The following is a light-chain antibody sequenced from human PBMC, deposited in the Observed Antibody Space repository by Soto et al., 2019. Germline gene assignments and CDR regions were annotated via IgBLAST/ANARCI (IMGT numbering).Light chain of an antibody. CDR2: DAS. V-gene: IGKV1-5*01. CDR1: QSISTY. Sequence: DIQMTQSPSTLSASVGDRVAITCRASQSISTYLAWYQQKPGKAPKLLIYDASTLESGVPSRFSGSRSGTEFTLTISSLQPDDFATYYCQQYNSYSWTFGQGTKVDI. CDR3: QQYNSYSWT. J-gene: IGKJ1*01.